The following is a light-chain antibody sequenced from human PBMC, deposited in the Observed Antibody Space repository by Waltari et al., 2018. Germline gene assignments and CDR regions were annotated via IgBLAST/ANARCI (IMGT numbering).Light chain of an antibody. Sequence: QSALTQPPSASGSPGQSVTIFCTGTSSDVGAYNYVSWYQQHPGKAPKPMIDEVFKRPSGVPDRFSGSKSGNTASLTVSGLQAEDEADYYCSSYAGNNNFLFGGGTKLTVL. CDR3: SSYAGNNNFL. CDR1: SSDVGAYNY. V-gene: IGLV2-8*01. CDR2: EVF. J-gene: IGLJ2*01.